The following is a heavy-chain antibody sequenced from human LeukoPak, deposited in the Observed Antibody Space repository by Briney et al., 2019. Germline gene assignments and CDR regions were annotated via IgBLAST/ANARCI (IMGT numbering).Heavy chain of an antibody. Sequence: SGGSLRLSCAASGFTCSDYYMSWIRQAPGKGLEWVSYISSSGSTIYYADSVKGRFTISRDNAKNSLYPQMNSLRAEDTAVYYCARVGGYCSSTSCYDAFDIWGQGTMVTVSS. CDR1: GFTCSDYY. J-gene: IGHJ3*02. V-gene: IGHV3-11*01. D-gene: IGHD2-2*01. CDR3: ARVGGYCSSTSCYDAFDI. CDR2: ISSSGSTI.